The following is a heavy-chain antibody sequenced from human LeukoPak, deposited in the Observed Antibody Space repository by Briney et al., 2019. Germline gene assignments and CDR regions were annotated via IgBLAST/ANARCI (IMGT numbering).Heavy chain of an antibody. J-gene: IGHJ3*01. CDR1: GFTFSSYW. D-gene: IGHD6-25*01. CDR3: VRRSAAKDAFDF. Sequence: PGGSLRLSCAASGFTFSSYWMHWVRQAPGKGPVWVSHINSDGSITGYADSVKGRFTISRDNAKNTLYLQMNSLRAEDTAVYYCVRRSAAKDAFDFWGQGTMVTVSS. CDR2: INSDGSIT. V-gene: IGHV3-74*01.